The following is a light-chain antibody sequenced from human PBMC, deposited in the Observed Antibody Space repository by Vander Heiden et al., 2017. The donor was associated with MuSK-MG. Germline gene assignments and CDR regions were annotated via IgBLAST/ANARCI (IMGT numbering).Light chain of an antibody. V-gene: IGLV2-23*02. CDR2: EVS. Sequence: QSDLTQPASVSGSPGQSITISCTGASRDVGNYNLVSWYQRHPGKAPKLIMYEVSKRPSGVSNRFAGSKSGKTASRTISGLQAEDAGDDDCCSYAGTDTYVVFGGGTKLTVL. CDR3: CSYAGTDTYVV. J-gene: IGLJ2*01. CDR1: SRDVGNYNL.